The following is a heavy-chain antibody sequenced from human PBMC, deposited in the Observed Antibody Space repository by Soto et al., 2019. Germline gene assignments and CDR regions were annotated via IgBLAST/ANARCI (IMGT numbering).Heavy chain of an antibody. V-gene: IGHV1-69*13. CDR2: NIPIFGTA. J-gene: IGHJ4*02. CDR3: ARQAPLLRYFDWLPPDY. Sequence: SVKVSCKASGGTFSSYAISWVRQAPGQGLEWMGGNIPIFGTANYAQKFQGRVTITADESTSTAYMELSSLRSEDTAVYYCARQAPLLRYFDWLPPDYWGQGTLVTVYS. D-gene: IGHD3-9*01. CDR1: GGTFSSYA.